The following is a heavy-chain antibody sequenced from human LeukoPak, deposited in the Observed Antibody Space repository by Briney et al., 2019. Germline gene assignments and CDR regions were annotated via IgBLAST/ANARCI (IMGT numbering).Heavy chain of an antibody. D-gene: IGHD1-26*01. V-gene: IGHV3-48*01. CDR2: ISGRSSTI. CDR3: ARDRLTSGSYFFDY. CDR1: AFTFSDYS. Sequence: GGSLRLSCAASAFTFSDYSMNWVRQAPGKGLEWISYISGRSSTIYYADSVRGRSTISRDNAKNSMYLQMNSLRAEDTAVYYCARDRLTSGSYFFDYWGQGTLVTVSS. J-gene: IGHJ4*02.